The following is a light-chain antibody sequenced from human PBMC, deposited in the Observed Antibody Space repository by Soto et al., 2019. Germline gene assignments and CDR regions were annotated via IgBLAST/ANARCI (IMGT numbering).Light chain of an antibody. J-gene: IGKJ5*01. Sequence: EIVLTQSPGTLSLSPGERATLSCRASQSVATNLAWYQQKPGQPPRLLIFGASNRATGIPARFSGSGSGTDFTLTINSLEPDDFAVYYCQQRDSWPITFGQGTRLEIK. V-gene: IGKV3-11*01. CDR3: QQRDSWPIT. CDR1: QSVATN. CDR2: GAS.